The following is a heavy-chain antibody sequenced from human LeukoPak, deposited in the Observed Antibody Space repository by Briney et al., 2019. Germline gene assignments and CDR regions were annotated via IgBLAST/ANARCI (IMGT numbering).Heavy chain of an antibody. Sequence: ASVKVSCKASGYTFTGYYMHWVRQAPGQGLEWMGRINPNSGGTNYAQKFQGGVTMTRDTSISTAYMELSRLRSDDTAVYYCARPNPGIAAAGTPGGFDPWGQGTLVTVSS. J-gene: IGHJ5*02. V-gene: IGHV1-2*06. D-gene: IGHD6-13*01. CDR3: ARPNPGIAAAGTPGGFDP. CDR2: INPNSGGT. CDR1: GYTFTGYY.